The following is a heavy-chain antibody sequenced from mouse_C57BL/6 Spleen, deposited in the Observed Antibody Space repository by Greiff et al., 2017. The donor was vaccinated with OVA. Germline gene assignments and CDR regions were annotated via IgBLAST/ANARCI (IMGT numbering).Heavy chain of an antibody. CDR1: GYTFTSYW. CDR3: ARRDYGNSYFDY. D-gene: IGHD2-1*01. V-gene: IGHV1-52*01. J-gene: IGHJ2*01. CDR2: IDPSDSET. Sequence: QVQLKQPGAELVRPGSSVKLSCKASGYTFTSYWMHWVKQRPIQGLEWIGNIDPSDSETHYNQKFKDKATLTVDKSSSTAYMQLSSLTSEDSAVYYCARRDYGNSYFDYWGQGTTLTVSS.